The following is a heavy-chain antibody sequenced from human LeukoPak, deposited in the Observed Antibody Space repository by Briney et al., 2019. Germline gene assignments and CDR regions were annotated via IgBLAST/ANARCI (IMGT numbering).Heavy chain of an antibody. Sequence: GASVTVSCKASGYTFSSFDISWVRQAPGQGLEWMGWISGHNCNTKYAQKVEGRVTMTTDKSTSIAYMELGSLKSDDTAVYYCARAHSSGWYVGDYWGQGTLVSV. D-gene: IGHD6-19*01. CDR1: GYTFSSFD. J-gene: IGHJ4*02. CDR2: ISGHNCNT. CDR3: ARAHSSGWYVGDY. V-gene: IGHV1-18*01.